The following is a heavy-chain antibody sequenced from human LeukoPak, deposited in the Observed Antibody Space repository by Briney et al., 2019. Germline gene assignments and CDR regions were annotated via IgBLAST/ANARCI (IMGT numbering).Heavy chain of an antibody. Sequence: GGSLRLSCAASGFTFSSYSMNWVRQAPGKGLEWVSYISSSSSTIYYADSVKGRFTISRDNAKNSLYLQMNSLRADDTAVYYCARVRGAGLQYYYMDVWGKGTTVTVSS. CDR2: ISSSSSTI. D-gene: IGHD1-26*01. CDR3: ARVRGAGLQYYYMDV. J-gene: IGHJ6*03. V-gene: IGHV3-48*01. CDR1: GFTFSSYS.